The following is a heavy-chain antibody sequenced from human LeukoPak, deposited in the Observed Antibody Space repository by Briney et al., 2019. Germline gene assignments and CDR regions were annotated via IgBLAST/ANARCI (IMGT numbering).Heavy chain of an antibody. Sequence: PSETLSLTCTVSGGSISSYYWSWIRQPPGKGLEWIGYIYYTGSTDYNPSLKSRVATSVDTSKSQFSLKLSSVTAADTAVYYCARGSKAAPGTFDYWGQGTLVTVSS. V-gene: IGHV4-59*01. J-gene: IGHJ4*02. CDR3: ARGSKAAPGTFDY. CDR1: GGSISSYY. CDR2: IYYTGST. D-gene: IGHD6-13*01.